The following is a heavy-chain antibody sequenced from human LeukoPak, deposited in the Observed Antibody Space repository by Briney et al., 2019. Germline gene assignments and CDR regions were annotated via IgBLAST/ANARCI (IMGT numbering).Heavy chain of an antibody. CDR1: GGSFSGYY. Sequence: SETLSLTCAVYGGSFSGYYWSWLSQPPGKGLEWIGEINHSGSTNYNPSLKSRVTISVDTSKKQFSLKLSSVTAADTAVYYCVTYYFDSSGPKKNYWGQGTLVTVSS. V-gene: IGHV4-34*01. J-gene: IGHJ4*02. CDR3: VTYYFDSSGPKKNY. CDR2: INHSGST. D-gene: IGHD3-22*01.